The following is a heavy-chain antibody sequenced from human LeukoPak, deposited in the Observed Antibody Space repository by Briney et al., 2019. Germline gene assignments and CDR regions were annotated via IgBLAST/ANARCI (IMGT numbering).Heavy chain of an antibody. CDR3: ESTITVTTDY. J-gene: IGHJ4*02. CDR1: GYSISSGYY. Sequence: SETLSLTCTVSGYSISSGYYWGWIRQPPGKGLEWIGSIYHSGSVYFNPSLKSRVTISVDTSNNQFSLKLSSVTAADTAVYYCESTITVTTDYWGQGTLVTVSS. CDR2: IYHSGSV. V-gene: IGHV4-38-2*02. D-gene: IGHD4-17*01.